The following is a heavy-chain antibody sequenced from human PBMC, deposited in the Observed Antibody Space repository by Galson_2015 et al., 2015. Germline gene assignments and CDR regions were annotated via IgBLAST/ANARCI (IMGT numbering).Heavy chain of an antibody. CDR2: ISGSGGST. V-gene: IGHV3-23*01. Sequence: SLRLSCAASGFTFSSYAMSWVRQAPGKGLEWVSAISGSGGSTYYADSVKGRFTISRDNSKNTLYLQMSSLRAEDTAVYYCAKAGAAMYYYYGMDVWGQGTTVTVSS. J-gene: IGHJ6*02. CDR3: AKAGAAMYYYYGMDV. CDR1: GFTFSSYA. D-gene: IGHD2-2*01.